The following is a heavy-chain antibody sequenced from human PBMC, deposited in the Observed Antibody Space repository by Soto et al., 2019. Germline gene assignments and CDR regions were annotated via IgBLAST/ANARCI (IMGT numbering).Heavy chain of an antibody. V-gene: IGHV4-31*03. J-gene: IGHJ3*02. D-gene: IGHD2-2*01. CDR2: IYYSGST. Sequence: QVQLQESGPGLVKPSQTLSLTCTVSGGSISSGGYYWSWIRQHPGKGLEWIGYIYYSGSTYYNTSLKSRVTISVDTSKNQFSLKLSSVTAADTAVYYCARGGGFLGYCSSTSCYGNAFDIWGQGTMVTVSS. CDR1: GGSISSGGYY. CDR3: ARGGGFLGYCSSTSCYGNAFDI.